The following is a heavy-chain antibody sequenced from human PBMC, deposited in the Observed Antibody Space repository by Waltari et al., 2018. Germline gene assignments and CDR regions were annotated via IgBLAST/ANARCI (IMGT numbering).Heavy chain of an antibody. CDR3: ARDIFDYGDYPYYYYYYYMDV. V-gene: IGHV4-34*01. CDR2: INHSGST. Sequence: QVQLQQWGAGLLKPSETLSLTCAVYGGSFSGYYWSWIRQPPGKGLEWIGEINHSGSTNYNPSLKSRVTISVDTSKNQFSLKLSSVTAADTAVYYCARDIFDYGDYPYYYYYYYMDVWGKGTTVTVSS. CDR1: GGSFSGYY. D-gene: IGHD4-17*01. J-gene: IGHJ6*03.